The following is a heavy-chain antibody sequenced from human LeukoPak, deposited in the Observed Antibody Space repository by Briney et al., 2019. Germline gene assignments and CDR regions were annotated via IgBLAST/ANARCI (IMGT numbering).Heavy chain of an antibody. CDR2: ISSSSSYI. Sequence: GGSLRLSCAASGFTFSSYSMNWVRQAPGKGLEWVSSISSSSSYIYYADSVKGRFTISRDNSKNTLYLQMNSLRAEDTAVYYCARVWSEGYFDYWGQGTLVTVSS. J-gene: IGHJ4*02. V-gene: IGHV3-21*01. CDR1: GFTFSSYS. D-gene: IGHD2-8*02. CDR3: ARVWSEGYFDY.